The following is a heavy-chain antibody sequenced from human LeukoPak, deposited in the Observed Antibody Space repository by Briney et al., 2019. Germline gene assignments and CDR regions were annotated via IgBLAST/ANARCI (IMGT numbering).Heavy chain of an antibody. CDR3: TRSGYRHPYHFDS. Sequence: GGSLRLSCAASGFYFANYAMSWVRQAPGKGLEWVSVLYTGGGTDHADSVKGRFIVSRDNSKNTLSLQMNSLRAEDTAIYYCTRSGYRHPYHFDSWGQGTLVTVSS. V-gene: IGHV3-53*01. CDR1: GFYFANYA. D-gene: IGHD3-22*01. J-gene: IGHJ4*02. CDR2: LYTGGGT.